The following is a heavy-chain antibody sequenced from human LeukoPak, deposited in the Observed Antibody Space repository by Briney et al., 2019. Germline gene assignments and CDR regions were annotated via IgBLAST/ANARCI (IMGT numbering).Heavy chain of an antibody. CDR2: IIPIFGTA. V-gene: IGHV1-69*05. D-gene: IGHD6-19*01. CDR3: ARARQWLTTGLDY. CDR1: GGTFSSYA. Sequence: ASVKVSCKASGGTFSSYAISWVRQAPGQGLEWMGGIIPIFGTANYAQKFQGRVTITTDESTSTAYMELSSLRSEDTAVYYCARARQWLTTGLDYWGQGTLVTVSS. J-gene: IGHJ4*02.